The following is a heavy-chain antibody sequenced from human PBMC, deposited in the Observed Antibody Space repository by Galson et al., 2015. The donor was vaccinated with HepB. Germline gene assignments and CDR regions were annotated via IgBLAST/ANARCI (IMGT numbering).Heavy chain of an antibody. CDR2: VYYSGTT. CDR1: GGSTSGYY. D-gene: IGHD3-10*01. CDR3: ARAKEGRGYFDY. Sequence: LSLTCSVSGGSTSGYYWSWIRQPPGKGLEWVGYVYYSGTTSYNPSLESRVTMSLDTSTKQISLKLSSVTAADTAVYYCARAKEGRGYFDYWGQGALVTVSS. V-gene: IGHV4-59*12. J-gene: IGHJ4*02.